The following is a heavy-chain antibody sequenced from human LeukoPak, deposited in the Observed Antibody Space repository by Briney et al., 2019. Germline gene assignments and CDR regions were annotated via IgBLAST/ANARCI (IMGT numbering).Heavy chain of an antibody. D-gene: IGHD4-23*01. CDR1: GFSFRTYW. CDR3: ARGAHKRDDYGGFFDY. CDR2: ISYDGSKK. V-gene: IGHV3-30*03. Sequence: GGSLRLSCAASGFSFRTYWMSWVRQAPGKGLEWVAVISYDGSKKDYADSEKGRFTISRDNSKNTLYLQMNSLRAEDTAIYYCARGAHKRDDYGGFFDYWGQGTLVTVSS. J-gene: IGHJ4*02.